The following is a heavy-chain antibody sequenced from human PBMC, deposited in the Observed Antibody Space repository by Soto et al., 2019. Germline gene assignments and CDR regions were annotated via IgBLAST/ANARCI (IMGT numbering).Heavy chain of an antibody. CDR1: GYTFTSYA. J-gene: IGHJ6*02. V-gene: IGHV1-3*01. Sequence: ASVKVSCKASGYTFTSYAMHWVRQAPGQRLEWMGWINAGNGNTKYSQKFQGRVTITRDTSASTAYMELSSLRSEDTAVYYCARGWDTAMVYYYYYGMDVWGQGTTVTSP. CDR3: ARGWDTAMVYYYYYGMDV. CDR2: INAGNGNT. D-gene: IGHD5-18*01.